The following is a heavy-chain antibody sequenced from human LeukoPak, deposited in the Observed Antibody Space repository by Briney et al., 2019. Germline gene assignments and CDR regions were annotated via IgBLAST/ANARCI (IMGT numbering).Heavy chain of an antibody. CDR1: GFTFSSYA. J-gene: IGHJ4*02. Sequence: GGSLRLSCAASGFTFSSYAMSWVRQAPGKGLEWLGHIKSKTDGGTTDYAAPVKGRFTISRDDSKNTLYLQMHSLKTEDTAVYYCTRQQLVLDYWGQGTLVTVSS. CDR2: IKSKTDGGTT. CDR3: TRQQLVLDY. V-gene: IGHV3-15*01. D-gene: IGHD6-13*01.